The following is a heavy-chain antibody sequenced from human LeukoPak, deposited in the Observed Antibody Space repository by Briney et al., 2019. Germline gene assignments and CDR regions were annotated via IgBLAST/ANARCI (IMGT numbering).Heavy chain of an antibody. V-gene: IGHV3-23*01. CDR3: AKPHDYDDLYFDY. J-gene: IGHJ4*02. CDR2: ISGSGGST. Sequence: RSGGSLRLSCAASGFTFSSYAMSGVRQAPGKGLEGVSAISGSGGSTYYADSVKGRFTISRDNSKNTLYLQMNSLRAEDTAVYYCAKPHDYDDLYFDYWGQGTLVTVSS. D-gene: IGHD4-17*01. CDR1: GFTFSSYA.